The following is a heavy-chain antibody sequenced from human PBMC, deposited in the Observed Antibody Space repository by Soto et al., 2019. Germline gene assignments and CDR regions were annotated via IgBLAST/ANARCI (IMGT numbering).Heavy chain of an antibody. Sequence: GGSLRLSCAASGFTFSSYSMNWVRQAPGKGLEWVSSISSSSSYIYYADSVKGRFTISRDNAKNSLYLQMNSLRAEDTAEYYCARAPYCGGDCYPDAFDIWGQGTMVTVSS. CDR3: ARAPYCGGDCYPDAFDI. J-gene: IGHJ3*02. D-gene: IGHD2-21*01. CDR2: ISSSSSYI. V-gene: IGHV3-21*01. CDR1: GFTFSSYS.